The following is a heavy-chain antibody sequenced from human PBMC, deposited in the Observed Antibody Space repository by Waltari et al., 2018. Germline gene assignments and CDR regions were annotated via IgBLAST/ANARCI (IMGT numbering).Heavy chain of an antibody. Sequence: EVQLVESGRGSVQPGGSLRRAWAASGFCFVRYWMHWVRQGPGEGLVCVSRINGDGSSTTYADSVQGRFTTTRDNAKNTLYLEMNSLRTEDTGVYYCAREENYDYAMDVWGQGTTVTVSS. CDR3: AREENYDYAMDV. CDR2: INGDGSST. V-gene: IGHV3-74*01. CDR1: GFCFVRYW. J-gene: IGHJ6*02.